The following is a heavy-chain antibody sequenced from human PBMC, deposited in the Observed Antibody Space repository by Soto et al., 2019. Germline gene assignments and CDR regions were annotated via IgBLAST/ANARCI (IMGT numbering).Heavy chain of an antibody. Sequence: PGESLKISCKASGYTFTRQWIGWVRQMSGKGLEWMGIIFPGDSDTRYSPSFQGRVTISADKSISTAYLQWSSLKASDTAMYYCARLGDGYPGYWGQGTLVTVSS. D-gene: IGHD5-12*01. J-gene: IGHJ4*02. CDR3: ARLGDGYPGY. CDR2: IFPGDSDT. V-gene: IGHV5-51*01. CDR1: GYTFTRQW.